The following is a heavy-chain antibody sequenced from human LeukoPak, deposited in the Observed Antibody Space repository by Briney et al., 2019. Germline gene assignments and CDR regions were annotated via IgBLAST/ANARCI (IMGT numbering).Heavy chain of an antibody. CDR1: GFTFSSYG. J-gene: IGHJ4*02. D-gene: IGHD6-6*01. V-gene: IGHV3-30*02. CDR3: AKDFTSIAARDYIFDY. CDR2: IRYDGSNK. Sequence: PGGSLRLSCAASGFTFSSYGMHWVRQAPGKGLEWVAFIRYDGSNKYYADSVKGRFTISRDNSKNTLYLQMNSLRAEDTAVYYCAKDFTSIAARDYIFDYWGQGTLVTVSS.